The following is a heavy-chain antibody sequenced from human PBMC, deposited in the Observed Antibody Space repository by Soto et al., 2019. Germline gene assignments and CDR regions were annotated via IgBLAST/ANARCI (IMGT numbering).Heavy chain of an antibody. V-gene: IGHV4-4*02. CDR3: ARHSSYYYDSSAYYDS. CDR2: IYHGGNT. D-gene: IGHD3-22*01. CDR1: GAPISTGNW. Sequence: QVHLQESGPGLVQSSGTLSLTCGVSGAPISTGNWWTWVRQPPGKGLEWIGEIYHGGNTKYRPSLKSRVTISVDKAKNQFSLRLSSVTAADTAVYYCARHSSYYYDSSAYYDSWGQGALVTVSS. J-gene: IGHJ5*01.